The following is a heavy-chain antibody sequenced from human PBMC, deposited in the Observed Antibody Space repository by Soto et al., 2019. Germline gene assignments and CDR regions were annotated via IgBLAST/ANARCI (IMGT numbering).Heavy chain of an antibody. J-gene: IGHJ4*02. V-gene: IGHV1-69*02. CDR3: ASPSRYSSSPDY. CDR1: GGTFSSYT. CDR2: IIPILGIA. Sequence: QVQLVQSGAEVKKPGSSVKVSCKASGGTFSSYTTSWVRQAPGQGLEWMGRIIPILGIANYAQKFQGRVTITADKSTSTAYMELSSLRSEDTAVYYCASPSRYSSSPDYWGQGTLVTVSS. D-gene: IGHD6-6*01.